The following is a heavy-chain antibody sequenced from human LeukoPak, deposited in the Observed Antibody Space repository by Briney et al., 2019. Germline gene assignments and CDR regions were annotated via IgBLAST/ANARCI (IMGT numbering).Heavy chain of an antibody. D-gene: IGHD2-21*02. Sequence: ASVKVSCKASGYTFTGYYMHWVRQAPGQGLEWMGWINPNSGGTNYAQKFQGRVTMTRDTSISTAYMELSRLRSDDTAVYYCARGCKGVPIVVVTAIMDYWGQGTLATVSS. CDR2: INPNSGGT. V-gene: IGHV1-2*02. J-gene: IGHJ4*02. CDR1: GYTFTGYY. CDR3: ARGCKGVPIVVVTAIMDY.